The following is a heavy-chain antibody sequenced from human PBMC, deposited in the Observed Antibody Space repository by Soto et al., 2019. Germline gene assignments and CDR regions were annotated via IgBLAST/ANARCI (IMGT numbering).Heavy chain of an antibody. CDR3: ATIPATTILTDY. CDR2: IYYSGST. Sequence: QLQLQESGPGLVKPSETLSLTSTVSGGSITSSYYWGWIRQPPGKGLEWIGSIYYSGSTYYNPSLKSRVTISVDTSKNQFSLKLSSVTAADTAVYYCATIPATTILTDYWGQGTLVTVSS. CDR1: GGSITSSYY. V-gene: IGHV4-39*01. J-gene: IGHJ4*02. D-gene: IGHD2-2*02.